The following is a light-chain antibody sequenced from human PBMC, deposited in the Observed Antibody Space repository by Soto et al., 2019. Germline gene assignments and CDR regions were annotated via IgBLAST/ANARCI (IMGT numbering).Light chain of an antibody. CDR2: YDS. CDR1: NIGSKS. Sequence: SYELTQPPSVSVAPGKTARITCGGNNIGSKSVHWYQQKPGQAPVLVIYYDSDRPSGIPERFSGSNSGNTATLTISRVEAGDEADYYCPVWDSSSADLVFGGGTKLTVL. V-gene: IGLV3-21*04. J-gene: IGLJ2*01. CDR3: PVWDSSSADLV.